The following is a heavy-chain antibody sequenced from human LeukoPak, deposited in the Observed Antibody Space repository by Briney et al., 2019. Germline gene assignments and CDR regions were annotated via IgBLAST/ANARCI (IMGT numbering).Heavy chain of an antibody. Sequence: SETLSLTCTVSGGSISSYYWSWIRQPPGKGLDGIGYIYYSGGTNYNPSLKSRVTISVDTSKNQFSLKLSSVTAADTAVYYCARAVAATRYDAFDIWGQGTMVTVSS. CDR2: IYYSGGT. CDR3: ARAVAATRYDAFDI. V-gene: IGHV4-59*01. J-gene: IGHJ3*02. D-gene: IGHD2-15*01. CDR1: GGSISSYY.